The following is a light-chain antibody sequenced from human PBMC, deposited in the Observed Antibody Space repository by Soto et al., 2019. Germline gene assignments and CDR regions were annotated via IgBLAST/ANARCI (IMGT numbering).Light chain of an antibody. CDR2: GAS. CDR1: QSVSSSY. Sequence: EIVLTQSPGTLSLSPGERATLSCRASQSVSSSYLAWYQQKPGQAPRLLIYGASTRATGIPARFSGSGSGTEFTLTISSLQPDDFATYYCQQSTFGQGTKVDIK. V-gene: IGKV3-20*01. CDR3: QQST. J-gene: IGKJ1*01.